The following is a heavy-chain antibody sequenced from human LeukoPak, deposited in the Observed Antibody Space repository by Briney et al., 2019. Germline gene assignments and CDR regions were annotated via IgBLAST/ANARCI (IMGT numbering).Heavy chain of an antibody. CDR3: ARDRYYYDSSARYFDY. D-gene: IGHD3-22*01. J-gene: IGHJ4*02. CDR1: GNSISSGDYY. Sequence: SETLSLTCTVSGNSISSGDYYWSWIRQPAGKGLEWIGRIYTSGSTTYNPSLKSRVTMSVDTSKNQFSLKLSSVTAADTAVYYCARDRYYYDSSARYFDYWGQGILVTVSS. V-gene: IGHV4-61*02. CDR2: IYTSGST.